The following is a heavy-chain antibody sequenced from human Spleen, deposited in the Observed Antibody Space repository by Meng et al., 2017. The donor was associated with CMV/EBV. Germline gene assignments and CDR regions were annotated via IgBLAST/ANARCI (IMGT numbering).Heavy chain of an antibody. CDR3: ARDGVEKDDFYGMDV. D-gene: IGHD3-3*01. CDR2: ISSSSSTI. J-gene: IGHJ6*02. CDR1: GFTFSSYS. V-gene: IGHV3-48*04. Sequence: GESLKISCAASGFTFSSYSMNWVRQAPGKGLEWVSYISSSSSTIYYADSVKGRFTISRDNAKNSLYLQMKSLRAEDTAVYYCARDGVEKDDFYGMDVWGQGTTVTVSS.